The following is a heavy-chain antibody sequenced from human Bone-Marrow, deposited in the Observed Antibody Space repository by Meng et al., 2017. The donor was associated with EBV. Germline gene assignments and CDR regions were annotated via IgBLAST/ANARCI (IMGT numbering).Heavy chain of an antibody. V-gene: IGHV1-46*01. Sequence: QVQLVQSGTEVKKPGASVKLSCKASGYTFTSYYMHWVRQAAGQGLEWMGVISPSGAFTSYAQKFQERVTMTWDTSTSTLYMELSSLRSEDTAVYYCARGPWGVGPSIEGEDFWGQGTLVTVSS. CDR1: GYTFTSYY. J-gene: IGHJ4*02. CDR3: ARGPWGVGPSIEGEDF. CDR2: ISPSGAFT. D-gene: IGHD1-26*01.